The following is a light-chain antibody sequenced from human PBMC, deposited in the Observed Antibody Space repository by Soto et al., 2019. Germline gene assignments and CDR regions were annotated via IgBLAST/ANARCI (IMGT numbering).Light chain of an antibody. Sequence: EVVLTQSPGTLSLSPGERATLSCRASQSVSSSYLAWYQQKPGQAPRPLIYDASNRATGIPARFSGSGSGTDFTLTISSLEPEDFAVYYCQQRSNWLTFGQGTKVDIK. CDR1: QSVSSSY. CDR3: QQRSNWLT. J-gene: IGKJ2*01. CDR2: DAS. V-gene: IGKV3D-20*02.